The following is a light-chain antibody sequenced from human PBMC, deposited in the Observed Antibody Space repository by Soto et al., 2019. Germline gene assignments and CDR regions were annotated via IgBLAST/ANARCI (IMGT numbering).Light chain of an antibody. CDR3: QQLYSYPLT. Sequence: IQVTQSPSSLSASVGDRVTITCRASQGITSYLAWYQKNPGKAPKLLIYAASALQTGVSSRFSGSGYGTDFALTISNLQPEDFATYFCQQLYSYPLTFGGGTTVEF. V-gene: IGKV1-9*01. CDR1: QGITSY. J-gene: IGKJ4*01. CDR2: AAS.